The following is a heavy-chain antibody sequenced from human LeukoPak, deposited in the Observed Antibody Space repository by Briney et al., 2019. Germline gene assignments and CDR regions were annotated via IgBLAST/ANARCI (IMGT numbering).Heavy chain of an antibody. Sequence: SEILSLTCTVSGGSISSYYWSWIRQPPGKGLEWIGYIYYSGSTNYNPSLKSRVTISVDTSKNQFSLKLSSVTAADTAVYYCARRQSTYCSSTSCYRRDVDYWGQGTLVTVSS. J-gene: IGHJ4*02. D-gene: IGHD2-2*01. CDR2: IYYSGST. V-gene: IGHV4-59*08. CDR1: GGSISSYY. CDR3: ARRQSTYCSSTSCYRRDVDY.